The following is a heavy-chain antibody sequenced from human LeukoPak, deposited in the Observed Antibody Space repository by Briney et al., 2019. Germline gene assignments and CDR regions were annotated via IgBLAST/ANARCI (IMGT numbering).Heavy chain of an antibody. CDR3: ARERVGTLTYYYGMDV. V-gene: IGHV3-7*03. CDR2: IQQDGSEE. J-gene: IGHJ6*02. D-gene: IGHD1-1*01. CDR1: GFSFSTYW. Sequence: PGGSLRLSCAASGFSFSTYWMSWVRQAPGKGLEWVAHIQQDGSEEYYVDSVKGRFTISRDNAKNSLYLQMISLRAEDTAVYYCARERVGTLTYYYGMDVWGQGTTATVSS.